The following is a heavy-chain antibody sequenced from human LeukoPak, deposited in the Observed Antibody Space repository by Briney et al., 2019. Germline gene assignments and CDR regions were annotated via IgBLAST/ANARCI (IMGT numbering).Heavy chain of an antibody. CDR1: GSTFSSYA. Sequence: GGSLRLSCAASGSTFSSYAMHWVRQAPGKGLEWVAVISYDGSNKYYADSVKGRFTISRDNSKNTLYLQMDSLRAEDTAVYYCARLPFGRIAVAGIDYWGQGTLVTVSS. J-gene: IGHJ4*02. D-gene: IGHD6-19*01. V-gene: IGHV3-30-3*01. CDR3: ARLPFGRIAVAGIDY. CDR2: ISYDGSNK.